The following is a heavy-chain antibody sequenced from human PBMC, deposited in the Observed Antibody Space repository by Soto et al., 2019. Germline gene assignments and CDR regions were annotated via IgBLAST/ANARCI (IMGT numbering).Heavy chain of an antibody. J-gene: IGHJ4*02. V-gene: IGHV3-21*06. CDR2: ISSTTNYI. CDR3: ARESEDLTSNFDY. CDR1: GFTFTRYS. Sequence: GSLRLSCAASGFTFTRYSMNWVRQAPGKGLEWVSSISSTTNYIYYGDSMKGRFTISRDNAKNSLYLEMNSLRAGDTAVYYCARESEDLTSNFDYWGQGTLVTVS.